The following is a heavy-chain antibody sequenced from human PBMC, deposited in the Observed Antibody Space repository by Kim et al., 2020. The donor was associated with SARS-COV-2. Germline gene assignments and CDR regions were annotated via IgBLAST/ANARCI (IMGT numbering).Heavy chain of an antibody. V-gene: IGHV3-74*01. Sequence: GGSLRLSCVVSGFTFSSYWIHWVRQAPGKGLVWVSRINSDGSRTRYADSVKGRFTISRDNAKNTLYLQMNSLRAEDTAVYYCARVYGGHDYWGQGTLVT. J-gene: IGHJ4*02. CDR3: ARVYGGHDY. CDR2: INSDGSRT. CDR1: GFTFSSYW. D-gene: IGHD2-2*02.